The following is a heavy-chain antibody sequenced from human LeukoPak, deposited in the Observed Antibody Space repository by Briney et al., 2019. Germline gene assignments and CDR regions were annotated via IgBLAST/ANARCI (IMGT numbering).Heavy chain of an antibody. V-gene: IGHV1-18*01. J-gene: IGHJ4*02. Sequence: ASVKVSCKASGYTFTNYGFSWVRQAPGQGLEWMGWISAYNGNTKYAQKLQGRVTMTRDTSTSTAYMELRSLRSDDTAVYYCARGCSGGSCYSVHWGQGTLVTVSS. CDR2: ISAYNGNT. D-gene: IGHD2-15*01. CDR1: GYTFTNYG. CDR3: ARGCSGGSCYSVH.